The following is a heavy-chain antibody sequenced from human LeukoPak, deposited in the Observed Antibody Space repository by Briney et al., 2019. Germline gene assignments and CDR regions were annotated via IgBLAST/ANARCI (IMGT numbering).Heavy chain of an antibody. D-gene: IGHD3-3*01. CDR2: IYTSGST. CDR3: ARDRTSDFGVVIIPDAFDI. Sequence: SETLSLTCTVSGGSISSGSYYWSWIRQPAGKGLEWIGRIYTSGSTNYNPSLKSRVTISVDTSKNQFSLKLSSVTAADTAVYYCARDRTSDFGVVIIPDAFDIWGQGTMVTVSS. V-gene: IGHV4-61*02. CDR1: GGSISSGSYY. J-gene: IGHJ3*02.